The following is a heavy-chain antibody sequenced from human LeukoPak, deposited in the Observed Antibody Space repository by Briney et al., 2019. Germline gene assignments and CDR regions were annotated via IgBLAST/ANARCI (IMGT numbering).Heavy chain of an antibody. CDR2: IYSGGST. Sequence: GGSLRLSCAASGFTVSSNYMSWVRQAPGKGLEWVSVIYSGGSTYYADSVKGRFTISRDNSKNTLYLQMNSLRAEDTAVYYCARGPQRYYGSGQDFDYWGQGTLVTVSS. D-gene: IGHD3-10*01. J-gene: IGHJ4*02. CDR1: GFTVSSNY. V-gene: IGHV3-66*01. CDR3: ARGPQRYYGSGQDFDY.